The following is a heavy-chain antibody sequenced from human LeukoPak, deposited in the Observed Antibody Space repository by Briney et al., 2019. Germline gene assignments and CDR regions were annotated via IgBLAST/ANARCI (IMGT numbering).Heavy chain of an antibody. CDR2: IYTSGST. CDR1: GGSISSYY. D-gene: IGHD6-6*01. V-gene: IGHV4-4*07. CDR3: ARHGSSIAARPIDY. Sequence: SETLSLTCTVSGGSISSYYWSWIRQPAGKGLEWIGRIYTSGSTNYNPSLKSRVTMSVDTSKNQFSLKLSSVTAADTAVYYCARHGSSIAARPIDYWGQGTLVTVSS. J-gene: IGHJ4*02.